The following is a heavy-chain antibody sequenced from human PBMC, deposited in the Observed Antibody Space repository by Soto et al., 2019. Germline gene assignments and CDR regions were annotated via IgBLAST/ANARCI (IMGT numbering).Heavy chain of an antibody. CDR3: AKRELNSTGLFH. J-gene: IGHJ4*02. CDR2: INTDGNST. V-gene: IGHV3-74*01. D-gene: IGHD1-26*01. CDR1: GFSFTSYW. Sequence: EVQLVESGGGLVQPGGSLRLSCAASGFSFTSYWMHWVRQAPGKGLVWVSRINTDGNSTSYADSVKGRFTISRDNAKNTLFLQMNSLRAEDTAIYYCAKRELNSTGLFHWGQGTLVSVSS.